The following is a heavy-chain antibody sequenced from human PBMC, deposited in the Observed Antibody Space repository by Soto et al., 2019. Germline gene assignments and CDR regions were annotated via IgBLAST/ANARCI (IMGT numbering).Heavy chain of an antibody. Sequence: QVQLVQSGAEVKRPGSSVKVSCKASGDMFRNSAFTWVRQAPGQGLAWMGVIIPLFRKTDVAQKFQGRVNRTVDESTSSLYMEVSSLTSEDTAVYYCARARLSNGDPNIYFFYGLDVWGQGTTITVSS. D-gene: IGHD3-10*01. CDR2: IIPLFRKT. J-gene: IGHJ6*02. V-gene: IGHV1-69*01. CDR1: GDMFRNSA. CDR3: ARARLSNGDPNIYFFYGLDV.